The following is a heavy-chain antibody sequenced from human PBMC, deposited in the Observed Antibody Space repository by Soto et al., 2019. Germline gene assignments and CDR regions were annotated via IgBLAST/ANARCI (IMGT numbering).Heavy chain of an antibody. V-gene: IGHV3-21*01. J-gene: IGHJ6*02. CDR2: ISSSSSYI. Sequence: GGSLRLSCAASGFTFSSYSMNWVRQAPGKGLEWVSSISSSSSYIYYADSVKGRFTISRDNAKNSLYLQMNSLRAEDTAVYYCARDLNYYDSSVYGMDVWGQGTTVTVSS. CDR1: GFTFSSYS. D-gene: IGHD3-22*01. CDR3: ARDLNYYDSSVYGMDV.